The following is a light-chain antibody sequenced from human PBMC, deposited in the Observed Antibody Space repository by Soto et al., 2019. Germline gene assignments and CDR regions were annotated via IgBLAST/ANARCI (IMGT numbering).Light chain of an antibody. CDR2: NND. CDR3: AAWDDSLNGFYV. Sequence: QSALTQPPSTSGTPGQSVTISCSGKSSNIGTNTVNWYLQLPGTAPKLLIYNNDQRPSGVPERFSGSKSGTSASLAISGLQSEDEANYYCAAWDDSLNGFYVFGSGTKVTVL. CDR1: SSNIGTNT. V-gene: IGLV1-44*01. J-gene: IGLJ1*01.